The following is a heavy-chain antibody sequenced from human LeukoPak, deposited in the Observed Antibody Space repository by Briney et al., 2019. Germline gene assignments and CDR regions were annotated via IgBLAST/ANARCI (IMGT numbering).Heavy chain of an antibody. J-gene: IGHJ4*02. Sequence: GGSLRLSCAASGFPFSSYSMTWVRQAPGKGLEWVANIEPDGTTKFYVDSVKGRFTISRDNALNSLYLQMNSLRAEDTAIYYCARSIPYGTTWYGRSDYWGQGTLVTVSS. CDR1: GFPFSSYS. D-gene: IGHD6-13*01. V-gene: IGHV3-7*03. CDR3: ARSIPYGTTWYGRSDY. CDR2: IEPDGTTK.